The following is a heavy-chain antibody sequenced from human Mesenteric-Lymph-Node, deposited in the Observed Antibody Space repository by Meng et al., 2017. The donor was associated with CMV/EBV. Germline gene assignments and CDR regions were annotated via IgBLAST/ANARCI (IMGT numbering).Heavy chain of an antibody. J-gene: IGHJ6*02. CDR1: GYFISSSYY. D-gene: IGHD3-22*01. Sequence: SETLSLTCSVSGYFISSSYYWAWIRQPPGKGLEWIASIFHSGSSYYNSSLRTRVTISVDTSKNQFSLKLSSVTAADTAVYYCARVVSDYYGMDVWGQGTTVTVSS. CDR3: ARVVSDYYGMDV. CDR2: IFHSGSS. V-gene: IGHV4-38-2*02.